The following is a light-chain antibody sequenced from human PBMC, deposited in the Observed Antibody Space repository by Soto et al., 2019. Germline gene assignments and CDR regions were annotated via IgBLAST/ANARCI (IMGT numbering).Light chain of an antibody. J-gene: IGKJ1*01. Sequence: EIVLTQSPGTLSLSPGERATLSCRASQSVSSSYLAWYQQKPGQAPRLLIYGASTRATGIPDRFSGSGSGTDFTLTISTLEPEDFAVYYCQQYGSLRWTFGQGTKVEFK. V-gene: IGKV3-20*01. CDR2: GAS. CDR1: QSVSSSY. CDR3: QQYGSLRWT.